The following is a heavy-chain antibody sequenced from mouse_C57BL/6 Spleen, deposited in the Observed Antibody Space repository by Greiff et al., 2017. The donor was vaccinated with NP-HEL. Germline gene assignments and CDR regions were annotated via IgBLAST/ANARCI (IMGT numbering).Heavy chain of an antibody. Sequence: EVQLQQSGAELVRPGASVKLSCTASGFNITDYYMHWVKQRPEQGLEWIGRIDPADGDTDYAPKFQGKATMTADTSSNTAYLQLSSLTSEDTAVYYCTAAQAGWFADWGQGTLVTVAA. CDR3: TAAQAGWFAD. J-gene: IGHJ3*01. CDR1: GFNITDYY. CDR2: IDPADGDT. D-gene: IGHD3-2*02. V-gene: IGHV14-1*01.